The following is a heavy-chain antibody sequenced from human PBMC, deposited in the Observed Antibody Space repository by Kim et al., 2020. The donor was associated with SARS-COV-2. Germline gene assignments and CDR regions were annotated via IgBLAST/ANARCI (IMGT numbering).Heavy chain of an antibody. Sequence: SVKVSCKASGGTFSSYAISWVRQAPGQGLEWMGRIIPILGIANYAQKFQGRVTITADKSTSTAYMELSSLRSEDTAVYYCARGGRGYCSSTSCSTNWFDPWGQGTLVTVSS. CDR3: ARGGRGYCSSTSCSTNWFDP. V-gene: IGHV1-69*04. J-gene: IGHJ5*02. CDR2: IIPILGIA. CDR1: GGTFSSYA. D-gene: IGHD2-2*01.